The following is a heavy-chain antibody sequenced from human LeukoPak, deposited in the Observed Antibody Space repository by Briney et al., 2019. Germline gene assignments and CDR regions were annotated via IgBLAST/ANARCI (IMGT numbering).Heavy chain of an antibody. CDR1: GYTFTSYG. V-gene: IGHV1-18*01. CDR3: ARVEVPHSGSFVGFDY. Sequence: ASVKVSCKASGYTFTSYGISWVRQAPGQGLEWMGWISAYNGNTNYAQKLQGRVTMTTDTSTSTAYMELRSLRSDDTAVYYCARVEVPHSGSFVGFDYWGQGTLVTVSS. D-gene: IGHD1-26*01. CDR2: ISAYNGNT. J-gene: IGHJ4*02.